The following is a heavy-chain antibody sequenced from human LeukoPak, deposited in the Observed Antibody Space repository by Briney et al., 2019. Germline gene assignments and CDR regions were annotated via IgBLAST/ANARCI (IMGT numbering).Heavy chain of an antibody. CDR1: GFTFSSYW. CDR3: ARVGPDLYCSSTSCYMGEDY. V-gene: IGHV3-7*01. CDR2: IKQDGSEK. Sequence: GGSLRLSCAASGFTFSSYWMSWVRQAPGKGLEWVANIKQDGSEKYYVDSVKGRFTISRDNAKNSLYLQMNSLRAEDTAVYYCARVGPDLYCSSTSCYMGEDYWGQGTLVTVSS. D-gene: IGHD2-2*02. J-gene: IGHJ4*02.